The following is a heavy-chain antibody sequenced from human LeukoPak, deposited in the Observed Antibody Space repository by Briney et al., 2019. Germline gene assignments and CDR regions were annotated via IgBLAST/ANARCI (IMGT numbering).Heavy chain of an antibody. Sequence: SETLSLTCTVSGGSISSYYWSWIRQHPGKGLEWIGYIYYSGSTYYNPSLKSRVTISVDTSKNQFSLKLSSVTAADTAVYYCARETYYYDSSGYYVFDYWGQGTLVTVSS. D-gene: IGHD3-22*01. CDR1: GGSISSYY. J-gene: IGHJ4*02. V-gene: IGHV4-59*06. CDR3: ARETYYYDSSGYYVFDY. CDR2: IYYSGST.